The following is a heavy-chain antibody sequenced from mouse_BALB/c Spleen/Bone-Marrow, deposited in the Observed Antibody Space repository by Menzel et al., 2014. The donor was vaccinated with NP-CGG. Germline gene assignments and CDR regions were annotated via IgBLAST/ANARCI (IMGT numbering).Heavy chain of an antibody. D-gene: IGHD2-14*01. J-gene: IGHJ1*01. CDR3: ARDRYDEYFDV. V-gene: IGHV5-17*02. CDR2: ISSGSSTI. CDR1: GFTFSSFG. Sequence: EVQLVESGGGLVQPGGSRNLSCAASGFTFSSFGMHWVRQAPEKGLEWVAYISSGSSTIYYADTVKGRFTISRDNPKNTLFLQMTSLRSEDTAMYYCARDRYDEYFDVWGAGTTVTVSS.